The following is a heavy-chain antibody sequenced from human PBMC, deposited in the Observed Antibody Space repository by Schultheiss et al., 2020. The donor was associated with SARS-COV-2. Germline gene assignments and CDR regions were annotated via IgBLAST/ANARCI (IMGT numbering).Heavy chain of an antibody. J-gene: IGHJ6*02. CDR1: GFTFSDYY. CDR3: ARSRITMVRGVINYYYGMDV. V-gene: IGHV3-53*01. D-gene: IGHD3-10*01. Sequence: GGSLRLSCAASGFTFSDYYMSWIRQAPGKGLEWVSVIYSGGSTYYADSVKGRFTISRDNSKNTLYLQMNSLRAEDTAVYYCARSRITMVRGVINYYYGMDVWGQGTTVTVSS. CDR2: IYSGGST.